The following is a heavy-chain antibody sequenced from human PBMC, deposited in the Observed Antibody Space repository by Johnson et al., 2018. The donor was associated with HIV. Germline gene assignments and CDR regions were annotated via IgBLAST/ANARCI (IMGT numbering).Heavy chain of an antibody. V-gene: IGHV3-23*04. Sequence: VQLVESGGDLVKPGGSLRLSCAASGFTFSNAWMSWVRQAPGKGLEWVSAISGSGGSTYYADSVKGRFTISRDNSKNTLYRQMNSLRAEDTAVYYCAKAGNGDAFDIWGQGTMVTVSS. CDR1: GFTFSNAW. CDR2: ISGSGGST. D-gene: IGHD4-23*01. J-gene: IGHJ3*02. CDR3: AKAGNGDAFDI.